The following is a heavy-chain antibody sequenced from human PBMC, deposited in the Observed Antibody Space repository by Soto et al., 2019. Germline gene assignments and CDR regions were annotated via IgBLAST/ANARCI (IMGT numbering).Heavy chain of an antibody. Sequence: SETLSLTCAVPGYSISSDNWWGWIRQPPGKGLEWIGYIFYTGTTYYNLSLKSRVTMSVDTAKDQFSLKLSSVTAADTAVYYCARTSRFKTGHVDYWGQGTLVTVSS. CDR1: GYSISSDNW. D-gene: IGHD3-9*01. CDR3: ARTSRFKTGHVDY. V-gene: IGHV4-28*01. J-gene: IGHJ4*02. CDR2: IFYTGTT.